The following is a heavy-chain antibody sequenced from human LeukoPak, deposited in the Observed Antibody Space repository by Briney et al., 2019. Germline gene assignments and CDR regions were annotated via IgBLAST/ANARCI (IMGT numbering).Heavy chain of an antibody. Sequence: PGGSLRLSCATSGFTFSNAWMNWVRQAPGKGLEWVGRIRSNSDGGTIDYAAPVKGRFTLSRDDSKNTLYLQMNSLKTEDTAVYYCTTEGIAVAGPFFDYWGQGTLVTVSS. D-gene: IGHD6-19*01. CDR2: IRSNSDGGTI. CDR3: TTEGIAVAGPFFDY. CDR1: GFTFSNAW. J-gene: IGHJ4*02. V-gene: IGHV3-15*07.